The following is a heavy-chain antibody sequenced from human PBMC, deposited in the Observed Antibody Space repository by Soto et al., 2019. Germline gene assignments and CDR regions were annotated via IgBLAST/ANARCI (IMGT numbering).Heavy chain of an antibody. CDR1: GFTFSSYA. J-gene: IGHJ2*01. CDR2: ISGSGGST. D-gene: IGHD2-15*01. Sequence: EVQLLESGGGLVQPGGSLRLSCAASGFTFSSYAMSWVRQAPGKGLEWVSAISGSGGSTYYADSVKGRFTISRDNSKNTLYLQMNSLRAEDTAVYYCAKVSARMAATPDEWYFDLWGRGTLVTVSS. V-gene: IGHV3-23*01. CDR3: AKVSARMAATPDEWYFDL.